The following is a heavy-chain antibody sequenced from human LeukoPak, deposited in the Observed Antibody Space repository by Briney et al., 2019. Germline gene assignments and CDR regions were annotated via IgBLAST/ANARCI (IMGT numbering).Heavy chain of an antibody. V-gene: IGHV3-21*04. J-gene: IGHJ2*01. CDR3: AKASTSYCTGDCLPGYFDL. D-gene: IGHD2-21*02. Sequence: PGGSLRLSCAASGFTFSDYTMNWVRQAPGKGLKWVSSISSSGNYIYYADSVRGRFTISRDNAKNSLYLQMNSLRAEDMALYYCAKASTSYCTGDCLPGYFDLWGRGTLVTVSS. CDR2: ISSSGNYI. CDR1: GFTFSDYT.